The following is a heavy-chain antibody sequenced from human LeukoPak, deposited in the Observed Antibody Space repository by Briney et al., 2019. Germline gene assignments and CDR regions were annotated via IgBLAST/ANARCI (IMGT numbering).Heavy chain of an antibody. Sequence: GGSLRLSCAAAGFTFSSYWMSWARQAPGKGLEWVANMRQDGSEKYHVDSVKGRFTISRDNAKNSLYLQMNSLRVEDTAVYFCYSGSWYEYYYYGMDVWGQGTTATVAS. J-gene: IGHJ6*02. D-gene: IGHD6-13*01. V-gene: IGHV3-7*01. CDR2: MRQDGSEK. CDR3: YSGSWYEYYYYGMDV. CDR1: GFTFSSYW.